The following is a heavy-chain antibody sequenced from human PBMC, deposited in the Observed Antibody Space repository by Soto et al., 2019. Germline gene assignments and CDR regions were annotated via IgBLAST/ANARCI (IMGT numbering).Heavy chain of an antibody. CDR3: ARGISGWYKYFHH. CDR1: GFTFSLYS. J-gene: IGHJ1*01. CDR2: ISSSSNTM. D-gene: IGHD6-19*01. Sequence: PGGSLRLSCAASGFTFSLYSMNWVRQAPGKGLEWVSYISSSSNTMDYADSVKGRFTISRDNAKNSLYLQMNSLRDEDTAVYYCARGISGWYKYFHHWGQGTLVTVSS. V-gene: IGHV3-48*02.